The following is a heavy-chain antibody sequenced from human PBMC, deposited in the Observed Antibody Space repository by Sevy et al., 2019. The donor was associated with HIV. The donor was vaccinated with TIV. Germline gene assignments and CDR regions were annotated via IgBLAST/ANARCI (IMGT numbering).Heavy chain of an antibody. D-gene: IGHD2-21*01. Sequence: ALRLSCAASGFPFNDHAMHWVRLVPGKGLEWVSGISWNSRNIGYADSVKGRFTISRDNTRHSVYLEMHSLLPEDTALYYCTKDINRGCDGVNCYSYYYYFYGLDVWGQGTTVTVSS. CDR3: TKDINRGCDGVNCYSYYYYFYGLDV. J-gene: IGHJ6*02. CDR2: ISWNSRNI. CDR1: GFPFNDHA. V-gene: IGHV3-9*01.